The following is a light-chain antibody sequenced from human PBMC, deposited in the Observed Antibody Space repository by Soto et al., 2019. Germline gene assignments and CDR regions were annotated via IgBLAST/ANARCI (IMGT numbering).Light chain of an antibody. J-gene: IGLJ2*01. Sequence: QSALTQPRSVSGSPGQSVTISCTGSSSDVGGYNYVSWYQHHPDKVPKLIIFGVSKRPSGVPDRFSGSKSGNTASLTISGLQAEDEADYFCCSYAGTYTVFFGGGTKLTDL. V-gene: IGLV2-11*01. CDR3: CSYAGTYTVF. CDR2: GVS. CDR1: SSDVGGYNY.